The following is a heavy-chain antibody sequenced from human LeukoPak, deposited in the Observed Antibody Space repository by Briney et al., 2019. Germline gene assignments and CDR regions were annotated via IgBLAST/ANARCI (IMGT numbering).Heavy chain of an antibody. Sequence: SETLSLTCIVSGGSVTTYYWTWIRQPPGKGLEWIGYVYYSGNTNYNPSLESRVTISVDIPNNLVSLRLSSVTAADTAVYYCARTPDYCTSTACYADYYYGMDVWGPGATVTVSS. CDR3: ARTPDYCTSTACYADYYYGMDV. CDR1: GGSVTTYY. J-gene: IGHJ6*02. CDR2: VYYSGNT. D-gene: IGHD2-2*01. V-gene: IGHV4-59*08.